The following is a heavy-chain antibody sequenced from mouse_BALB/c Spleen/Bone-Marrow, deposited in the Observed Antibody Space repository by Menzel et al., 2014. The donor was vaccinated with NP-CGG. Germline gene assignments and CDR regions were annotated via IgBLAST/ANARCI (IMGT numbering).Heavy chain of an antibody. Sequence: ESGPGLVKPSQSLSLTCTVTGYSITSDYAWNWIRQFPGNKLEWMGYISYSGSTSYNPSLKSRISITRDTSKNQFFLQLNSVTTEDTATYYCAREARATWAWFAYWGQGTLVTVSA. D-gene: IGHD3-1*01. V-gene: IGHV3-2*02. CDR1: GYSITSDYA. J-gene: IGHJ3*01. CDR2: ISYSGST. CDR3: AREARATWAWFAY.